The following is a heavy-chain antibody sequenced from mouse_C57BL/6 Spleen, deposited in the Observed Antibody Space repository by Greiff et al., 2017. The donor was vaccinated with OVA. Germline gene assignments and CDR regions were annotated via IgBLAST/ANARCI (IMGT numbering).Heavy chain of an antibody. J-gene: IGHJ2*01. CDR3: ARDDYDDGVYFDY. CDR2: IDPANGNT. CDR1: GFNIKNTY. V-gene: IGHV14-3*01. D-gene: IGHD2-4*01. Sequence: VHVKQSVAELVRPGASVKLSCTASGFNIKNTYMHWVKQRPEQGLEWIGRIDPANGNTKYAPKFQGKATITADTSSNTAYLQLSSLTSEDTAIYYCARDDYDDGVYFDYWGQGTTLTVSS.